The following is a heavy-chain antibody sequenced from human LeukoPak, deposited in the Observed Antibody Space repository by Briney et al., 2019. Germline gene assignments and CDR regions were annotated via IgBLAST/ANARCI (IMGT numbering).Heavy chain of an antibody. D-gene: IGHD2-15*01. CDR1: GFTFSSYA. CDR3: AKAFPATYYYYYMDV. J-gene: IGHJ6*03. Sequence: PGGSLRLSCAASGFTFSSYAMSWVRQAPGKGLEWVSAISGSGGSTYYADSVKGRFTISRDNSKNTLYLQMHSLRAEDTAVYYCAKAFPATYYYYYMDVWGKGTTVTVSS. CDR2: ISGSGGST. V-gene: IGHV3-23*01.